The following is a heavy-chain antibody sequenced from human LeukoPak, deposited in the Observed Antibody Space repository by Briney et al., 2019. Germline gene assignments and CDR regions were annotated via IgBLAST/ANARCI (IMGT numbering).Heavy chain of an antibody. CDR2: ISHDGTNK. Sequence: GGSLRLSCAASGFTFSSYWMSWVRQAPGKGLEWVAVISHDGTNKYYADSVKGRFTISRDNAKNSLYLQMNSLKAEDTAVYYCVRAPRISVAGISLDYWGQGTLVTVSS. V-gene: IGHV3-30*03. CDR3: VRAPRISVAGISLDY. CDR1: GFTFSSYW. J-gene: IGHJ4*02. D-gene: IGHD6-19*01.